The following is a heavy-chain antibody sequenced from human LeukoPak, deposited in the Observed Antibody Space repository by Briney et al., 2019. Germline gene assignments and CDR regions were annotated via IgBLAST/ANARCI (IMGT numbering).Heavy chain of an antibody. D-gene: IGHD2-15*01. V-gene: IGHV4-31*03. CDR2: IYYSGST. CDR1: RGSISSGGYY. CDR3: ARGRIGWFDP. Sequence: SETLSLTCTVSRGSISSGGYYWSWIRQHPGKGLEWIGYIYYSGSTYYNPSLKSRVTISVDTSKNQFSLKLSSVTAADTAVYYCARGRIGWFDPWGQGTLVTVSS. J-gene: IGHJ5*02.